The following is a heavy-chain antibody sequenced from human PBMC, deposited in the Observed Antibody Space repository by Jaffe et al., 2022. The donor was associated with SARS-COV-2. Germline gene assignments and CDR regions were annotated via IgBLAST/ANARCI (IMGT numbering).Heavy chain of an antibody. D-gene: IGHD3-16*01. Sequence: QVQLQQWGAGLLKPSETLSLTCAVYGGSFSGYYWSWIRQPPGKGLEWIGEINHSGSTNYNPSLKSRVTISVDTSKNQFSLKLSSVTAADTAVYYCARVASLLIRGNYYYMDVWGKGTTVTVSS. CDR1: GGSFSGYY. J-gene: IGHJ6*03. CDR3: ARVASLLIRGNYYYMDV. CDR2: INHSGST. V-gene: IGHV4-34*01.